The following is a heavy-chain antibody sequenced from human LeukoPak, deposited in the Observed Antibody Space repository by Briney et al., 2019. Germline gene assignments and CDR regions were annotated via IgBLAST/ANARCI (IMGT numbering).Heavy chain of an antibody. CDR2: ISGSGGRT. CDR3: AKAVSCSGGSCYSFFGF. Sequence: GALRLSCAASGFTFNSYAMTWVRQAPGKGLEWVSTISGSGGRTYYADSVKGRFTISRDDSKNTLYMQMNSLRAEDTAVYYCAKAVSCSGGSCYSFFGFWGQGSLVTVSS. CDR1: GFTFNSYA. V-gene: IGHV3-23*01. D-gene: IGHD2-15*01. J-gene: IGHJ4*02.